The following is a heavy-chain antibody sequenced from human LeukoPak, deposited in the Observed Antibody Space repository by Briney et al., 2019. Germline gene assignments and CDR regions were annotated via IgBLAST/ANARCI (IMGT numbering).Heavy chain of an antibody. J-gene: IGHJ4*02. CDR2: IYYSGST. Sequence: SETLSLTCTVSGDSINNYYWSWIRQPPGKGLEWIGYIYYSGSTNYNPSLKSRVTISVDTSKNQFSLKLSSVTAADTAVYYCARSLRYWGQGTLVTVSS. CDR1: GDSINNYY. CDR3: ARSLRY. V-gene: IGHV4-59*08.